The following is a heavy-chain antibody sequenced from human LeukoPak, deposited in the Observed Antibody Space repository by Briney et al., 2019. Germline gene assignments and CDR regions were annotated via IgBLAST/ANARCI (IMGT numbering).Heavy chain of an antibody. D-gene: IGHD3-3*01. Sequence: SVKVSCKASGGTFSSYAISWVRQAPGQGLEWMGRIIPIFGTANYAQKFQDRVTITTDESTSTAYMELSSLRSEDTAVYYCARGLLADPIRFDPWGQGTLVTVSS. CDR3: ARGLLADPIRFDP. CDR1: GGTFSSYA. J-gene: IGHJ5*02. CDR2: IIPIFGTA. V-gene: IGHV1-69*05.